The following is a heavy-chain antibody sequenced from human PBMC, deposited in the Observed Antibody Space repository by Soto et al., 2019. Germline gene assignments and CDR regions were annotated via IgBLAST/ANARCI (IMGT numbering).Heavy chain of an antibody. Sequence: PSETLSLTCTVSGGSISSYYWSWIRQPPGKGLEWIGYIYYSGSTNYNPSLKSRVTISVDTSKNQFSLKLSSVTAADTAVYYCARDLNYYYGMDVWGQGTTVTVS. CDR2: IYYSGST. CDR1: GGSISSYY. J-gene: IGHJ6*02. V-gene: IGHV4-59*01. CDR3: ARDLNYYYGMDV.